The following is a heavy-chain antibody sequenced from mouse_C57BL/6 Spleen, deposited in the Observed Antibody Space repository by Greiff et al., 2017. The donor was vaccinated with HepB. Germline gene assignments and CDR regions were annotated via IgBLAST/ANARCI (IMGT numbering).Heavy chain of an antibody. V-gene: IGHV1-22*01. D-gene: IGHD2-2*01. J-gene: IGHJ4*01. CDR1: GYTFTDYN. Sequence: EVQLQQSGPELVKPGASVKMSCKASGYTFTDYNMHWVKQSHGKSLEWIGYINPNNGGTSYNQKFKGKATLTVNKSSSTAYMELRSLTSEDSAVYYCASLYGYDAGTYYAMDYWGQGTSVTVSS. CDR3: ASLYGYDAGTYYAMDY. CDR2: INPNNGGT.